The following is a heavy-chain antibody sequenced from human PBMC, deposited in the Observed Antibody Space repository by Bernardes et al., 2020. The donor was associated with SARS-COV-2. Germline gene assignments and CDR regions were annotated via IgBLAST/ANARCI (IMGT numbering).Heavy chain of an antibody. J-gene: IGHJ4*02. Sequence: SEPLSLTCAVHGGSFSVYWWSWIRQPPGKGLAWIGEINYSGSMNYSPSLKSRVTISADTSKNQFSLNISSVTASDTAIYYCARRATRPLGLDYWGQGVLVTVSS. V-gene: IGHV4-34*01. CDR3: ARRATRPLGLDY. CDR2: INYSGSM. D-gene: IGHD3-16*01. CDR1: GGSFSVYW.